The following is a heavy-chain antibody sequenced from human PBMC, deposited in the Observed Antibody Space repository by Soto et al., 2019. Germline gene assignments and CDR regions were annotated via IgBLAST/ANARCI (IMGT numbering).Heavy chain of an antibody. Sequence: QMQLVQSGPEAKKPGTSVKVSCKTSGFTFRSAAVQWVRQARGQRLEWIGWLVVGTGNTNHAQKFQQRVTISSDRSTTTVAMELSSLTSEDTAVYYCATGAYCSGGSSPDYYYYYYGMDLWGQGTTVTVSS. CDR1: GFTFRSAA. D-gene: IGHD2-15*01. CDR2: LVVGTGNT. CDR3: ATGAYCSGGSSPDYYYYYYGMDL. V-gene: IGHV1-58*01. J-gene: IGHJ6*02.